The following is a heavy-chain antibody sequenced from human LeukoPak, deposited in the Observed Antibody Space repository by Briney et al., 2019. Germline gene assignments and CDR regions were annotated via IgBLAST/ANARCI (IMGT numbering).Heavy chain of an antibody. CDR2: VSYDSKNK. J-gene: IGHJ4*02. CDR3: ARGDPGAWLFDY. Sequence: GSLRLSCAASGFTFSSCAMHWVRQAPGKGLEWVAVVSYDSKNKYYADSVKGRFTISRDNSKSTLYLQMNSLRAEDTAVYYCARGDPGAWLFDYWGQGTLVTVSS. D-gene: IGHD3-22*01. CDR1: GFTFSSCA. V-gene: IGHV3-30*04.